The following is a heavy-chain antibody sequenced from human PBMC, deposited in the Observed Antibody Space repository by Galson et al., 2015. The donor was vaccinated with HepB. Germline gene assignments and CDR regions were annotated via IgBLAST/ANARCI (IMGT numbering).Heavy chain of an antibody. CDR2: IIPILGIA. V-gene: IGHV1-69*04. CDR3: ARVQGYSGSY. CDR1: GGTFSSYA. D-gene: IGHD1-26*01. Sequence: SVKVSCKASGGTFSSYAISWVRQAPGQGLEWVGRIIPILGIANYAQKFQGRVTITADKSTSTAYMELSSLRSEDTAVYYCARVQGYSGSYWGQGTLVTVSS. J-gene: IGHJ4*02.